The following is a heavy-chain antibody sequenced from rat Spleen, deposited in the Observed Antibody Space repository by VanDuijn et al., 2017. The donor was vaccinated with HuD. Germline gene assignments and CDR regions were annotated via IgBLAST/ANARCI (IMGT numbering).Heavy chain of an antibody. D-gene: IGHD1-12*03. CDR3: ARYTTMMVMDA. CDR1: GYSITSNY. CDR2: ISYSGST. J-gene: IGHJ2*01. V-gene: IGHV3-1*01. Sequence: EVQLQESGPGLVKPSQSLSLTCSVTGYSITSNYWGWIRKFPGNKMEWMGYISYSGSTSYNPSLKSRISITRDTSKNQFFLQLNSVTTEDTATYYCARYTTMMVMDAWGQGVMVTVSS.